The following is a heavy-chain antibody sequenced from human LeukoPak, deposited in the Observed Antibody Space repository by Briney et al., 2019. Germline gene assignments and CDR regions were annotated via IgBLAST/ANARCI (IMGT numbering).Heavy chain of an antibody. J-gene: IGHJ4*02. CDR1: DDSISSSTYY. CDR3: ASGRAPSQN. CDR2: LYYSGKT. Sequence: SETLSLTCIISDDSISSSTYYWGWIRQPPGKGLEWIGTLYYSGKTYYNPSLKSRVTISIDTSKNQFSLKLTSATAADTAVYYCASGRAPSQNWGQGTLVTVSS. D-gene: IGHD2-15*01. V-gene: IGHV4-39*07.